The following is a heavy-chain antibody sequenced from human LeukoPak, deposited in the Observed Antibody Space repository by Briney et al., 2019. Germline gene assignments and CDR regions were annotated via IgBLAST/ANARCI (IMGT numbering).Heavy chain of an antibody. CDR2: SRGNGGRT. V-gene: IGHV3-23*01. CDR3: AKCSASYSNDAFDV. Sequence: GGSLRLSCAASGFTFSTYAMSWVRQAPGKGLEWVSASRGNGGRTDYADSVEGRFTTSRDNSKNTVYLQMNSLRAEDTAVYYCAKCSASYSNDAFDVWGRGTMVTVSS. D-gene: IGHD3-10*02. CDR1: GFTFSTYA. J-gene: IGHJ3*01.